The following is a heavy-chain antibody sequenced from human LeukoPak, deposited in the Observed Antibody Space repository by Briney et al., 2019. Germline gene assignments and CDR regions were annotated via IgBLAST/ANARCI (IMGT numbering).Heavy chain of an antibody. CDR2: ISYDGSNK. D-gene: IGHD6-13*01. CDR3: ARDSGQQLVPLWFDP. CDR1: GFTFSSYA. V-gene: IGHV3-30-3*01. J-gene: IGHJ5*02. Sequence: GRSLRLSCAASGFTFSSYAMRWVRQAPGKGLEWVAVISYDGSNKYYADSVKGRFTISRDNSKNTLYLQMNSLRAEDTAVYYCARDSGQQLVPLWFDPWGQGTLVTVSS.